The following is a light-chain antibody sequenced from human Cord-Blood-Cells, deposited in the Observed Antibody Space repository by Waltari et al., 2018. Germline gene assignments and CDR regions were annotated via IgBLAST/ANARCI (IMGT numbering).Light chain of an antibody. CDR1: SSNIGNNY. J-gene: IGLJ1*01. CDR2: DNN. CDR3: GTWDSSLSAYV. Sequence: QSVLTQPPSVSAAPGQKVTISCSGSSSNIGNNYVSWYQQLQGTAPKLLIYDNNKRPSGIPDLFSGSKSGTSASLGITGLQAGDEADYYCGTWDSSLSAYVFGTGTKVTVL. V-gene: IGLV1-51*01.